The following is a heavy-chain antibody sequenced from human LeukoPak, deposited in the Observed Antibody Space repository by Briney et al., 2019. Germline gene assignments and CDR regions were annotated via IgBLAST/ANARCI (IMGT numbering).Heavy chain of an antibody. V-gene: IGHV3-30*04. CDR3: ARAPSVYCSGGSCYSSGSSRIDY. CDR2: ISYDGSNK. J-gene: IGHJ4*02. D-gene: IGHD2-15*01. Sequence: PGGSLRLSCAASGFTFSSYAMHWVRQAPGKGLEWVAVISYDGSNKYYADSVKGRFTISRDNSKNTLYLQMNSLRAEDTAVYYCARAPSVYCSGGSCYSSGSSRIDYWGQGTLVTVSS. CDR1: GFTFSSYA.